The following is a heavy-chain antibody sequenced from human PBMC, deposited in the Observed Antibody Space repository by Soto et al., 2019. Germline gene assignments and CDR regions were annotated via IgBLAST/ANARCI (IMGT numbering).Heavy chain of an antibody. Sequence: QVQLVQSGAEVKKPGSSVKVSCKASGGTFSSYTISWVRQAPGQGLEWMGRIIPILGIANYAQKFQGRVTMTADKPTSTAYIELSSLRSEDTAVYYCAHDYYGSGSSGLYYFDYWGQGTLVTVSS. CDR3: AHDYYGSGSSGLYYFDY. V-gene: IGHV1-69*02. D-gene: IGHD3-10*01. CDR2: IIPILGIA. J-gene: IGHJ4*02. CDR1: GGTFSSYT.